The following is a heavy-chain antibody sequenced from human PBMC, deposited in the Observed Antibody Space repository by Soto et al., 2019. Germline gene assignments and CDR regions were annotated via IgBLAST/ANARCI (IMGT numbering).Heavy chain of an antibody. CDR1: GGTFSSYA. J-gene: IGHJ3*02. Sequence: SVKVSCKASGGTFSSYAISWVRQAPGQGLEWMGGIIPIFGTANYAQKFQGRVTITADESTSTACMELSSLRSEDTAVYYCARDLAPPAYSYGPGAFDIWGQGTMVTVSS. CDR2: IIPIFGTA. D-gene: IGHD5-18*01. V-gene: IGHV1-69*13. CDR3: ARDLAPPAYSYGPGAFDI.